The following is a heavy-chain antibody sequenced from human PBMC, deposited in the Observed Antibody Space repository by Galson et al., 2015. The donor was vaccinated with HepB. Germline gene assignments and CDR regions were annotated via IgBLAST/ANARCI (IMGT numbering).Heavy chain of an antibody. D-gene: IGHD6-13*01. V-gene: IGHV1-46*01. Sequence: SVKVSCKASGYTFTSDYMHWVRQAPGQGLEWMGIINPSGGSTSYAQKFQGRVTMTRDTSTSTVYMELSRLRSEDTAVYYCARDLFRIAVGGHFALDIWGQGTMVTVSS. CDR1: GYTFTSDY. CDR2: INPSGGST. J-gene: IGHJ3*02. CDR3: ARDLFRIAVGGHFALDI.